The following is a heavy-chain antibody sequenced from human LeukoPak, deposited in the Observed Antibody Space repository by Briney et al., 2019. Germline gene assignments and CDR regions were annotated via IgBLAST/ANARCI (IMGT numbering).Heavy chain of an antibody. CDR3: ARTGAGYYYYYMDV. J-gene: IGHJ6*03. V-gene: IGHV4-38-2*02. CDR2: IYRSGST. D-gene: IGHD1-26*01. CDR1: GYSISSGYY. Sequence: SETLSLTCIVPGYSISSGYYWGWIRQSPGKGLEWIGTIYRSGSTYSNPSLRGRVTISVDTSKNQFSLKLSSVTAADTAVYYCARTGAGYYYYYMDVWGKGTTVTVSS.